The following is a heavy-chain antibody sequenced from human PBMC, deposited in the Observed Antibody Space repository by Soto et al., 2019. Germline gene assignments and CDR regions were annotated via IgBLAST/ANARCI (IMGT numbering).Heavy chain of an antibody. CDR1: GFSLSSSGVS. D-gene: IGHD2-8*01. CDR3: TTSSRCSGFEF. V-gene: IGHV2-5*02. CDR2: IYWDDDK. J-gene: IGHJ3*01. Sequence: QITLKESGPMLVKPTQPLTLTCTFSGFSLSSSGVSVGWIRQPPGKALEWLAHIYWDDDKRYSPSLKNRLIITKDTSKSQVILTITEMDPVETAIVYCTTSSRCSGFEFWGHATMVAVSS.